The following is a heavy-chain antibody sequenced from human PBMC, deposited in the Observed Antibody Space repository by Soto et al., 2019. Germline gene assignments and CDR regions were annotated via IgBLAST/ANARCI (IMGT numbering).Heavy chain of an antibody. D-gene: IGHD1-1*01. CDR1: GGSINSGGYS. V-gene: IGHV4-30-2*01. CDR3: AKRATGTYFDY. CDR2: IYHTGTT. Sequence: SETLSLTCTVSGGSINSGGYSWTWIRQPPGKGLEWIGFIYHTGTTYYNPSLKSRVTISVDRSKNQFSLKLNFLSAADTAVYYCAKRATGTYFDYWGQGTLVTVSS. J-gene: IGHJ4*02.